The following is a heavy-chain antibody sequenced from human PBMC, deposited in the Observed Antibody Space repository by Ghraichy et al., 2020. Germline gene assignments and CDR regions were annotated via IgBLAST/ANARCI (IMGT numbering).Heavy chain of an antibody. J-gene: IGHJ4*02. D-gene: IGHD3-22*01. CDR1: GFTFSGYA. CDR2: ISGNGDKT. V-gene: IGHV3-23*01. Sequence: GGSLRLSCAASGFTFSGYAMNWVRQTPAKGLEWVSGISGNGDKTYYADSVRGRFTISRDNSKNTLYLQMNSLRAEDTAVYYCAKRDYYDTTGYAPLFDSWGQGTLVTVSS. CDR3: AKRDYYDTTGYAPLFDS.